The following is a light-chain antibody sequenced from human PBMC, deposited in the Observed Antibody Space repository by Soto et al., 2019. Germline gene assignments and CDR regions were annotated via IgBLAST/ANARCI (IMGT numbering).Light chain of an antibody. CDR3: SSYAVSKTFV. Sequence: QSALTQPPSASGSPGQSVTISCTGTSSDVGGYNFVSWYQQHPGKAPKLMIYEVSKRPSGVPDRFSGSKSGNAASLTVSGLQDEDEADYYCSSYAVSKTFVFGGGTKLTVL. J-gene: IGLJ2*01. V-gene: IGLV2-8*01. CDR1: SSDVGGYNF. CDR2: EVS.